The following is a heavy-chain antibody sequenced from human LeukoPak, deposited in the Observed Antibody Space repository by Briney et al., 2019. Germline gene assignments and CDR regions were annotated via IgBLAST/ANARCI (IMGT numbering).Heavy chain of an antibody. Sequence: PGASLRLSCAASGFTFSSYAMSWVRQAPGKGLEWVSAISGSGGSTYYADSVKGRFTISRDNSKNTRYLQMNSLRAEDTAVYYCAKDWGVGGGYRLWGPYYYYYGMDVWGQGTTVTVSS. CDR2: ISGSGGST. V-gene: IGHV3-23*01. CDR1: GFTFSSYA. D-gene: IGHD5-18*01. J-gene: IGHJ6*02. CDR3: AKDWGVGGGYRLWGPYYYYYGMDV.